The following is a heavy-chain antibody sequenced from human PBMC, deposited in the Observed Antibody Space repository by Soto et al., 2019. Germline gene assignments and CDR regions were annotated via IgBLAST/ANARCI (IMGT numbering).Heavy chain of an antibody. V-gene: IGHV4-39*01. CDR2: IYYSGST. CDR3: ARGSSGCPRFDY. CDR1: GGSTSSNMYY. J-gene: IGHJ4*02. D-gene: IGHD6-19*01. Sequence: SEILSLTYTFAGGSTSSNMYYLGRTRQPPGKGLEWIGSIYYSGSTYYNPSLKSRVTISVDTSKNQFSLKLSSVTAADTAVYFFARGSSGCPRFDYWGQGTLVTVS.